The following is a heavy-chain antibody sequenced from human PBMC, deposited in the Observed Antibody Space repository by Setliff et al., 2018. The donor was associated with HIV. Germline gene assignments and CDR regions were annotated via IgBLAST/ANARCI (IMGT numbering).Heavy chain of an antibody. Sequence: PSETLSLTCTVSGGSISNQYWSWIRQPQGKGLEWIGYIYYSGTTHYNPSLKSRVAMSVDTSKNQFSLDLTSVTPADTAVYYCAGLRVSSSSQTFDHWGQVIVVTVA. V-gene: IGHV4-59*11. CDR3: AGLRVSSSSQTFDH. J-gene: IGHJ4*02. CDR1: GGSISNQY. CDR2: IYYSGTT. D-gene: IGHD6-6*01.